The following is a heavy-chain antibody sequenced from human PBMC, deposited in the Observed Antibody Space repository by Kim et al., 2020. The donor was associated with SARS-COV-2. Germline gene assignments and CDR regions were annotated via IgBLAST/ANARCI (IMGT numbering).Heavy chain of an antibody. CDR2: IWYDGSNK. D-gene: IGHD4-17*01. CDR1: GFTFSSYG. V-gene: IGHV3-33*01. J-gene: IGHJ4*02. CDR3: ARDHHGDYDQLDY. Sequence: GRSLRLSCAASGFTFSSYGMHWVRQAPGKGLEWVAVIWYDGSNKYYADSVKGRFTISRDNSKNTLYLQMNSLRAEDTAVYYCARDHHGDYDQLDYWGQGTLVTVSS.